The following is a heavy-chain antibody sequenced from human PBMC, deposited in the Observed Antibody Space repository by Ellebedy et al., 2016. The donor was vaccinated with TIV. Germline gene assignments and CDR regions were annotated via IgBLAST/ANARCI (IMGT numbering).Heavy chain of an antibody. CDR3: ARDEPYCSGGSCNRFDY. CDR2: ISSSSSYT. J-gene: IGHJ4*02. CDR1: GFTFSDYY. V-gene: IGHV3-11*06. D-gene: IGHD2-15*01. Sequence: GESLKISCAASGFTFSDYYMSWIRQAPGKGLEWVSYISSSSSYTNYADSVKGRFTISRDNAKNSLYLQMNSLRAEDTAVYYCARDEPYCSGGSCNRFDYWGQGTLVTVSS.